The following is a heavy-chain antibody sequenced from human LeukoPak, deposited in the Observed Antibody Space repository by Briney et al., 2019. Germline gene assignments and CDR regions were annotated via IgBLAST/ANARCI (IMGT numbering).Heavy chain of an antibody. CDR1: GLTFSSHW. CDR3: AKSFYDSSPCDY. J-gene: IGHJ4*02. V-gene: IGHV3-23*01. Sequence: HGGSLRLSCAASGLTFSSHWMHWVRQAPGRGLEWVSAICSNGGSTYYADSVKGRFTISRDNSKNTLYLQMNSLRAEDTAVYYCAKSFYDSSPCDYWGQGALVTVSS. D-gene: IGHD3-22*01. CDR2: ICSNGGST.